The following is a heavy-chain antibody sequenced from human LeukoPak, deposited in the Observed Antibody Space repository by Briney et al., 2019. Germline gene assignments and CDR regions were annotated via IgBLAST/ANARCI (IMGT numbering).Heavy chain of an antibody. J-gene: IGHJ4*02. D-gene: IGHD6-13*01. CDR3: ARVSSSWAYYFDY. CDR1: GGPISSGSYY. V-gene: IGHV4-61*02. CDR2: IYTSGST. Sequence: SETLSLTCTVSGGPISSGSYYWSWIRQPAGKGLEWIGRIYTSGSTNYNPSLKSRVTISVDTSKNQFSLKLSSVTAADTAVYYCARVSSSWAYYFDYWGQGTLVTVSS.